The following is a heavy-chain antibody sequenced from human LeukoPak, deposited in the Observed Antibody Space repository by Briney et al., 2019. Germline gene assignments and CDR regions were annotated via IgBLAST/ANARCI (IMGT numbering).Heavy chain of an antibody. J-gene: IGHJ5*01. D-gene: IGHD3-3*01. CDR1: TRYFSNYW. V-gene: IGHV3-74*01. CDR2: IDRDGLRE. CDR3: GTSRWSGVVDS. Sequence: GGSLRLSCTASTRYFSNYWMHWVRQVPGKGLAWLSRIDRDGLREDYADSVRGRFTISRHNAKSTTYLQMNSLRAEDTAVYYCGTSRWSGVVDSWGQGTLVTVSS.